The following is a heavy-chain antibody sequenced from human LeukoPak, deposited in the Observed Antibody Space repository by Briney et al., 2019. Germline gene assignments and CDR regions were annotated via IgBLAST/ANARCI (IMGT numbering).Heavy chain of an antibody. V-gene: IGHV1-18*01. J-gene: IGHJ5*02. Sequence: ASVKVSCKASGYTFTSYGISWVRQAPGQGLEWMGWISAYNGNTNYAQKLQGRATMTTDTSTSTAYMELRSLRSDDTAVYYCARIVNDIVVVPAAISPGWFDPWGQGTLVTVSS. CDR3: ARIVNDIVVVPAAISPGWFDP. CDR1: GYTFTSYG. D-gene: IGHD2-2*01. CDR2: ISAYNGNT.